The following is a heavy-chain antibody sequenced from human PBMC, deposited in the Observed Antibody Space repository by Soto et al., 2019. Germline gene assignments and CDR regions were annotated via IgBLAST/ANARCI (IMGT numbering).Heavy chain of an antibody. D-gene: IGHD2-2*02. J-gene: IGHJ6*02. CDR1: GFTFSSYA. Sequence: GGSLRLSCAASGFTFSSYAMHWVRQAPGKGLEWVAVISYDGSNKYYADSVKGRFTISRDNSKNTLYLQMNSLRAEDTAVYYCARGEDIVVVPAAISDGGGGMDVWGQGTTVTVSS. CDR2: ISYDGSNK. V-gene: IGHV3-30-3*01. CDR3: ARGEDIVVVPAAISDGGGGMDV.